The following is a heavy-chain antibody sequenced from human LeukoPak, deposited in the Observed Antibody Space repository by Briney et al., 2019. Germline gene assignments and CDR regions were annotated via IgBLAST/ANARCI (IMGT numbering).Heavy chain of an antibody. D-gene: IGHD3-9*01. CDR1: GFTFSSYS. CDR2: ISSSSSTI. Sequence: GGSLRLSCAASGFTFSSYSMNWVRQAPGKGLEWVSYISSSSSTIYYADSAKGRFTISRDNAKNSLYLQMNSLRAEDTAVYYCAREGFGPGIRYFDWLPQQGSYYYGMDVWGQGTTVTVSS. J-gene: IGHJ6*02. CDR3: AREGFGPGIRYFDWLPQQGSYYYGMDV. V-gene: IGHV3-48*01.